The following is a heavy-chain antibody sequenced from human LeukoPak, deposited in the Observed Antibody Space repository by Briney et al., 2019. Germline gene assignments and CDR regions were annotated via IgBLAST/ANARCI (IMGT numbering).Heavy chain of an antibody. CDR2: IYHSGTT. V-gene: IGHV4-30-2*01. Sequence: PSGTLSLTCTVSGGSISNNNYYWSWIRQPPGKGLEWIGYIYHSGTTYYNPSLKSRVTISIDRSKNQFSLKLSSVTAADTAVYYCARSTGTLTGWGQGTLVTVSS. CDR3: ARSTGTLTG. CDR1: GGSISNNNYY. J-gene: IGHJ4*02. D-gene: IGHD1-1*01.